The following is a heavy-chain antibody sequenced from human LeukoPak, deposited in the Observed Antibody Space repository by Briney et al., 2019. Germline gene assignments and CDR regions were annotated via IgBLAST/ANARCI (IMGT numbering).Heavy chain of an antibody. CDR1: GGSISSYY. CDR2: IYTSGST. CDR3: ARHEGDTAMAAFDY. Sequence: SETLSLTCTVSGGSISSYYWSWIRQPAGKGLEWIGRIYTSGSTNYNPSLKSRVTISVDKSKNQFSLKLSSVTAADTAVYYCARHEGDTAMAAFDYWGQGTLVTVSS. J-gene: IGHJ4*02. V-gene: IGHV4-4*07. D-gene: IGHD5-18*01.